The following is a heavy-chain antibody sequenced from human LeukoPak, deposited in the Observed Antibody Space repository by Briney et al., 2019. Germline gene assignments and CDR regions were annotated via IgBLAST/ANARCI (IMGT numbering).Heavy chain of an antibody. CDR2: INHSGST. J-gene: IGHJ6*02. CDR1: GGSFSGYY. V-gene: IGHV4-34*01. CDR3: AGGLEAAADYYYYAMDV. Sequence: SETLSLTCAVYGGSFSGYYWSWIRQPPGKGLEWIGEINHSGSTNYSPSLKSRVTLSVDMSKNHFSLKLSSVTAADTAVYYCAGGLEAAADYYYYAMDVWGQGTTVTVSS. D-gene: IGHD6-13*01.